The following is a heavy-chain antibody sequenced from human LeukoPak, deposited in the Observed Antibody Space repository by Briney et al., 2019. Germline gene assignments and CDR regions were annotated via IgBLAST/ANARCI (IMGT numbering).Heavy chain of an antibody. D-gene: IGHD1-26*01. CDR1: GYSFTSYW. CDR3: ARRAVGATQGSYYFDY. J-gene: IGHJ4*02. Sequence: GESLKISCKGSGYSFTSYWIGWVRQMPGKGLEWMGIIYPGDSDTRYSPSFQGQVTISAGKSISTAYLQWSSLKASDTVMYYCARRAVGATQGSYYFDYWGQGTLVTVSS. CDR2: IYPGDSDT. V-gene: IGHV5-51*01.